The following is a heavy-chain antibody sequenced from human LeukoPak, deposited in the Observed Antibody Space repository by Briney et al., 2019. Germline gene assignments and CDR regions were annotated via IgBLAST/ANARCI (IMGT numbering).Heavy chain of an antibody. CDR1: GGSISSYY. Sequence: PSETLSLTCTVSGGSISSYYWSWIRQPPGKGLEWIGYIYYSGSTNYNPSLKSRVTISVDTSKNQFSLKLSSVTAAVTAVYYCARHGNKQWLVHDAFDIWGQGTMVTVSS. D-gene: IGHD6-19*01. CDR3: ARHGNKQWLVHDAFDI. J-gene: IGHJ3*02. CDR2: IYYSGST. V-gene: IGHV4-59*08.